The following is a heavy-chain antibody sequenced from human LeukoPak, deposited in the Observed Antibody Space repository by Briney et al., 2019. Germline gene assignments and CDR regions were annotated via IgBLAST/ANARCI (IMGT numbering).Heavy chain of an antibody. CDR2: IKQDGSEK. Sequence: PGGSLRLSCAASGFTFSSYWMSWARQAPGKGLEWVANIKQDGSEKYYVDSVKGRFTISRDNAKNSLYLQMNSLRAEDTAVYYCARHYYDSSGYYYVDYWGQGTLVTVSS. CDR3: ARHYYDSSGYYYVDY. V-gene: IGHV3-7*01. J-gene: IGHJ4*02. CDR1: GFTFSSYW. D-gene: IGHD3-22*01.